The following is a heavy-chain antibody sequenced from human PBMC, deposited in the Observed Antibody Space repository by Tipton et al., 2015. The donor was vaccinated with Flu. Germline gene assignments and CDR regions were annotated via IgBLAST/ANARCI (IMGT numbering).Heavy chain of an antibody. CDR2: IHRAGNT. CDR3: ARRDYSNYVSEPKNWFDT. V-gene: IGHV4-34*01. J-gene: IGHJ5*02. Sequence: GLVKPSETLSLTCAVYGESFSGYYWGWIRQAPGKGLEWIANIHRAGNTYYNPSLKSRVTLSVDTSKNQFSLKLTSVTAADTAVYYCARRDYSNYVSEPKNWFDTWGQGTLVTVSS. CDR1: GESFSGYY. D-gene: IGHD4-11*01.